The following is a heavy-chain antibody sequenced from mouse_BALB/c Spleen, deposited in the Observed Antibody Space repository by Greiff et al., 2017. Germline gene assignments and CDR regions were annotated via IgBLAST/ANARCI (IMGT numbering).Heavy chain of an antibody. CDR1: GYTFTSYW. V-gene: IGHV1S22*01. CDR3: ARDGNYEDYYAMDY. Sequence: LQQPGSELVRPGASVKLSCKASGYTFTSYWMHWVKQRHGQGLEWIGNIYPGSGSTNYDEKFKSKGTLTVDTSSSTAYMHLNSLTSEDSAVYYCARDGNYEDYYAMDYWGQGTSVTVSS. CDR2: IYPGSGST. J-gene: IGHJ4*01. D-gene: IGHD2-1*01.